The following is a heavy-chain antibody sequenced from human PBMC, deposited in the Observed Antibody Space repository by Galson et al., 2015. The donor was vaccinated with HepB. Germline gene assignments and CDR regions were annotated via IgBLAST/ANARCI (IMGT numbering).Heavy chain of an antibody. CDR2: ISSSSSYT. D-gene: IGHD2-2*01. Sequence: SLRLSCAASGFTFSDYYMSWIRQAPGKGLEWVSYISSSSSYTNYADSVKGRFTISRDNAKNSLYLQMNSLRAEDTAVYYCARVKRIVVVPAAMVDYWGQGTLVTVSS. V-gene: IGHV3-11*06. CDR1: GFTFSDYY. J-gene: IGHJ4*02. CDR3: ARVKRIVVVPAAMVDY.